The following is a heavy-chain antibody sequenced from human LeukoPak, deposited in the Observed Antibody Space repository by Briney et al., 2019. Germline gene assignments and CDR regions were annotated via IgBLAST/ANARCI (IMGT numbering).Heavy chain of an antibody. Sequence: PSETLSLTCAVYGGSFSGYYWSWIRQPPGKGLEWIGEINHSGSTNYNPSLKSRVTIPVDTSKNQFSLKLSSVTAADTAVYYCARHSYYGSGSYYRGLRPWGQGTLVTVSS. D-gene: IGHD3-10*01. V-gene: IGHV4-34*01. J-gene: IGHJ5*02. CDR3: ARHSYYGSGSYYRGLRP. CDR1: GGSFSGYY. CDR2: INHSGST.